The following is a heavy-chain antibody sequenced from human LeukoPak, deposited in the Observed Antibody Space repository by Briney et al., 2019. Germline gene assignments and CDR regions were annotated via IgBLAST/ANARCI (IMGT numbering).Heavy chain of an antibody. J-gene: IGHJ4*02. CDR3: ARGIGWFGELLYRNQIGY. D-gene: IGHD3-10*01. Sequence: SETLSLTCAVYGGSFSGYYWSWIRQPPGKGLEWIGEINHSGSTNYNPSLKSRVTISVDTSKNQFSLKLSSVTAADTAVYYCARGIGWFGELLYRNQIGYWGQGTLVTVSS. CDR2: INHSGST. CDR1: GGSFSGYY. V-gene: IGHV4-34*01.